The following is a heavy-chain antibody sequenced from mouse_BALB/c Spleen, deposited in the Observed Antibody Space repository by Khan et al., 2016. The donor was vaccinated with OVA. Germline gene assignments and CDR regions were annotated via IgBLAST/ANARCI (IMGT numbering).Heavy chain of an antibody. D-gene: IGHD2-2*01. CDR3: TRSGYGSFAY. V-gene: IGHV1S81*02. CDR2: INPSSGGT. J-gene: IGHJ3*01. CDR1: GYTFTSYY. Sequence: QVRLQQSGAELVKPGASVRLSCKASGYTFTSYYLYWVKQRPGQGLEWIGDINPSSGGTNFNEKFKSKATLTVDKSSSTAYIQLNSLTSEDSAVYYCTRSGYGSFAYWGQGTLVTASA.